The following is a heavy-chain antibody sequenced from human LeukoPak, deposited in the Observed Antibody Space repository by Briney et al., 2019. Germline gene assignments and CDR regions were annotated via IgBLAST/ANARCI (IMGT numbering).Heavy chain of an antibody. Sequence: GASVTVSFTSSGYTFTIYYMHWVRQAPGQGLEWMGIINPSGGSTSYAQKFQGRVTMTRDTSTSTVYMELSRLRSEDTAVYYCARGGYYYDSSGYYPYYYYYGMDVWGQGTTVTVSS. J-gene: IGHJ6*02. CDR2: INPSGGST. D-gene: IGHD3-22*01. CDR3: ARGGYYYDSSGYYPYYYYYGMDV. CDR1: GYTFTIYY. V-gene: IGHV1-46*01.